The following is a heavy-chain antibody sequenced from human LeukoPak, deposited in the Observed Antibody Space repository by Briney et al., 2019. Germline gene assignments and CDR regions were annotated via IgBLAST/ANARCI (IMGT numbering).Heavy chain of an antibody. J-gene: IGHJ6*03. V-gene: IGHV4-39*07. CDR2: IYHSGST. CDR1: GGSISSSSYY. D-gene: IGHD6-13*01. CDR3: ARADYSSTWSHDYYYMDV. Sequence: SETLSLTCTVSGGSISSSSYYWGWIRQPPGKGLEWIGSIYHSGSTYYNPSLKSRVTISVDTSKNQFSLKLSSVTAADTAVYYCARADYSSTWSHDYYYMDVWGKGTTVTVSS.